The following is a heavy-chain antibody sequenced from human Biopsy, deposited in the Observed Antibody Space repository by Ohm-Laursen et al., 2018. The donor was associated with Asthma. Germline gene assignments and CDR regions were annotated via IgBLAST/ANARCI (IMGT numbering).Heavy chain of an antibody. Sequence: SDTLSLTCTVYGGYLTGHYWNWIRQPPGKGLVWIGEIDQSGYTNYNPSLKSRVTISADTSKNQFHLNLSSVTVADTAVYFCARAAITGIRGWFDPWGQGTQVTVSS. CDR2: IDQSGYT. D-gene: IGHD1-20*01. V-gene: IGHV4-34*01. CDR1: GGYLTGHY. CDR3: ARAAITGIRGWFDP. J-gene: IGHJ5*02.